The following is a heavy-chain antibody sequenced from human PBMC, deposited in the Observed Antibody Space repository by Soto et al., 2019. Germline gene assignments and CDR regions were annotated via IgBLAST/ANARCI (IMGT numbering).Heavy chain of an antibody. J-gene: IGHJ4*02. V-gene: IGHV3-9*01. CDR2: ISWNSGSI. CDR1: GFTFDDYA. Sequence: GGSLRLSCAASGFTFDDYAMHWVRQAPGKGLEWVSGISWNSGSIGYADSVEGRFTISRDNAKNSLYLQMNSLRAEDTALYYCAKDRNNGDYDYFDYWGQGTLVTVSS. CDR3: AKDRNNGDYDYFDY. D-gene: IGHD4-17*01.